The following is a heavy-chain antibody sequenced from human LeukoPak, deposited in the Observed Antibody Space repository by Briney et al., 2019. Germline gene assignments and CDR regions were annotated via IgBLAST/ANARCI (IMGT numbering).Heavy chain of an antibody. D-gene: IGHD2-15*01. CDR2: MNPNSGNT. CDR3: ARGRGGIAATRNISWFDP. Sequence: ASVKVSCKASGYTFTSYDINWVRQATGQGLEWMGWMNPNSGNTGYAQKFQGRVTMTRNTSISTAYMELSSLRSEDTAVYYCARGRGGIAATRNISWFDPWGQGTLVTVSS. V-gene: IGHV1-8*01. CDR1: GYTFTSYD. J-gene: IGHJ5*02.